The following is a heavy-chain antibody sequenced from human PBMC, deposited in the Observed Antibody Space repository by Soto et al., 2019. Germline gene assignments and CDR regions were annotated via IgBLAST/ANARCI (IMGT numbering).Heavy chain of an antibody. CDR1: GYTFTSYG. J-gene: IGHJ4*02. CDR3: ARDPGIAAAGTSILFDY. Sequence: GASVKVSCKASGYTFTSYGISWVRQAPGQGLEWMGWISAYNGNTSYAQKLQGRVTMTTDASTSTAYMELRSLRSDDTAVYYCARDPGIAAAGTSILFDYWGQGTLVTVSS. CDR2: ISAYNGNT. D-gene: IGHD6-13*01. V-gene: IGHV1-18*04.